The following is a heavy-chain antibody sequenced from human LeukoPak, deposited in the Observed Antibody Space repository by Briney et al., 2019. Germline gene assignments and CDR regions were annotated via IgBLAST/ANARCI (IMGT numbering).Heavy chain of an antibody. CDR3: ARSGGDYAVDY. V-gene: IGHV1-46*01. Sequence: ASVNVSCKASGYTFTSYDINWVRRATGEGLEWMGIINPSGGSTSYAQKFQGRVTMTRDMSTSTIYMELSSLRSEDTAVYYCARSGGDYAVDYWGQGTLVTVSS. J-gene: IGHJ4*02. D-gene: IGHD4-17*01. CDR2: INPSGGST. CDR1: GYTFTSYD.